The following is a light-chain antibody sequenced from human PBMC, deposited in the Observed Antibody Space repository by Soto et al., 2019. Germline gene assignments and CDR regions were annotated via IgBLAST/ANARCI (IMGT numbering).Light chain of an antibody. J-gene: IGLJ3*02. CDR1: TRDVGSYIY. V-gene: IGLV2-14*01. Sequence: QSALTQPASVSGSPGQSITISCTGTTRDVGSYIYVSWYQQHPGKAPKLMIYDVSNRPSGVSNRFSGSKSGNTASLTISGLQAEDEADYYCSSYTISNTLVVFGGGTKVTVL. CDR3: SSYTISNTLVV. CDR2: DVS.